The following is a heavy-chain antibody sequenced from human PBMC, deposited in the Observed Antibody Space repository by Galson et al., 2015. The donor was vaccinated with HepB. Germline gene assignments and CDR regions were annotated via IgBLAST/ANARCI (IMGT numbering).Heavy chain of an antibody. CDR3: AKQRLPVGITFGVYGMDV. D-gene: IGHD3-16*01. V-gene: IGHV5-10-1*01. CDR2: IGPSDSYT. CDR1: EYSCTSYW. Sequence: QSGAEVTKPGESLRISCKGSEYSCTSYWITWVRQMPGKGLEWMGTIGPSDSYTNYSPSFQGHVTISADKSISTAYLQCTSLKASDTTTYYCAKQRLPVGITFGVYGMDVWGQGTTVTVSS. J-gene: IGHJ6*02.